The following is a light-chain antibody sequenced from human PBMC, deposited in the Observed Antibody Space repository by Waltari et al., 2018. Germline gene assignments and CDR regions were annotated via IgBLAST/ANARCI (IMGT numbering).Light chain of an antibody. Sequence: DIQMTQSPSSVSASVGDRVTITCRASQGISSWLVWYQQKPGKAPKLLIYAASNLQSGVPSRVSGSGAGTEFTLTIGSLQPEDFATYYCQQANSFPITFGQGTRLEIK. J-gene: IGKJ5*01. CDR1: QGISSW. CDR3: QQANSFPIT. CDR2: AAS. V-gene: IGKV1D-12*01.